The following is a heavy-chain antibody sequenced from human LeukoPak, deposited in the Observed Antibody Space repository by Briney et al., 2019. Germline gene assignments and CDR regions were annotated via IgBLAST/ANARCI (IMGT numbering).Heavy chain of an antibody. CDR1: GFAFTTYA. Sequence: GGSLRLSCAASGFAFTTYAMSWVRQAPGKGLEWVSGISGLGDNTYYVDSVKGRFTISRDNAKNTQYLQINSLRVEDTAVYYCARSLRSPRYCIDDTCYFDYWGQGTLVTVSS. J-gene: IGHJ4*02. CDR2: ISGLGDNT. D-gene: IGHD2-15*01. CDR3: ARSLRSPRYCIDDTCYFDY. V-gene: IGHV3-23*01.